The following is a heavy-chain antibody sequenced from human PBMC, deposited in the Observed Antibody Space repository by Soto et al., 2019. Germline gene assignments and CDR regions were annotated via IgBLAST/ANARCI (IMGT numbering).Heavy chain of an antibody. CDR3: ARQYYDFWSGSYTGSSYFDL. V-gene: IGHV5-51*01. CDR1: GYTFTDYW. Sequence: GESLKISCKGSGYTFTDYWIGWVRQMPGKGLEWMGIIYPGDSDTKYSPSFQGHVTISVDESINTAYLQWGSLKASDSAMYYCARQYYDFWSGSYTGSSYFDLWGRGTLVTVS. D-gene: IGHD3-3*01. CDR2: IYPGDSDT. J-gene: IGHJ2*01.